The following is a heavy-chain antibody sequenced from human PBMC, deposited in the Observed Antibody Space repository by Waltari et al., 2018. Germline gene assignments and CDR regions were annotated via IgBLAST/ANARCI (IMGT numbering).Heavy chain of an antibody. V-gene: IGHV4-39*01. J-gene: IGHJ4*02. CDR3: ARRIATQRDSFDY. CDR2: IYYTGSI. CDR1: NGSIASSGYY. D-gene: IGHD6-6*01. Sequence: QVQLQESGPGLVKPSETLSLTCIVSNGSIASSGYYWGWIRQPPGKGLEWIGNIYYTGSIYYTPSLKSRVAMSVDTSKNHFSLTLSFVTAADTAVYYCARRIATQRDSFDYWGQGIPVTVSS.